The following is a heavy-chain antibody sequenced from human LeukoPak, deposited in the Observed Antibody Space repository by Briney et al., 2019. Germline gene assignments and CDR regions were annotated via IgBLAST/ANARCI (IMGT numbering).Heavy chain of an antibody. J-gene: IGHJ3*01. CDR3: VRENYHAFDF. V-gene: IGHV3-74*01. CDR1: GFTFSPYW. D-gene: IGHD5-24*01. Sequence: GGSLRLSCAASGFTFSPYWMHWVRQAPGKGLVWVSCIISDGSSTTYADSVEGRFTISRDNAKSTLYLHMNSLTAEDTAVYYCVRENYHAFDFWGRGTMVTVSS. CDR2: IISDGSST.